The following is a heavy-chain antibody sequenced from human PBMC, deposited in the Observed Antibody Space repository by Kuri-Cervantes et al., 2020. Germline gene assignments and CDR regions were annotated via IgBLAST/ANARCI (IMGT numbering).Heavy chain of an antibody. D-gene: IGHD5-12*01. CDR1: GFTFSSYW. Sequence: GESLKISCAASGFTFSSYWMSWARQAPGKGLEWVANIKQDGSEKYYVDSVKGRFTISRDNAKNSLYLQMNSLRAEDTAVYYCARMAGVATISRFWYFDLWGRGTLVTVS. V-gene: IGHV3-7*01. J-gene: IGHJ2*01. CDR2: IKQDGSEK. CDR3: ARMAGVATISRFWYFDL.